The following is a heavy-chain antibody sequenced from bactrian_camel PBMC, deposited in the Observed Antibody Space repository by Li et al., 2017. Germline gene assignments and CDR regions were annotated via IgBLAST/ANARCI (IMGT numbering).Heavy chain of an antibody. J-gene: IGHJ4*01. D-gene: IGHD7*01. CDR2: IYRGGRTT. CDR3: CGNCGVCRGANWPPY. Sequence: HVQLVESGGGSVQTGGSLRLTCAASGSPFNAYCLGWFRQAPGKQREGVAAIYRGGRTTYYPDSVKGRFAISQDNAENTLYLQMNSLKPEDSAMYYCCGNCGVCRGANWPPYWGQGTQVTVS. V-gene: IGHV3S1*01. CDR1: GSPFNAYC.